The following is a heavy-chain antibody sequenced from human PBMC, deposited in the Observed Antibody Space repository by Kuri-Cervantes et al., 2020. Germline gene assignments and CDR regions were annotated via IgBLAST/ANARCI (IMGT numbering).Heavy chain of an antibody. CDR3: AREKCSGGSCYSGAFDI. D-gene: IGHD2-15*01. CDR1: GFTFSSYA. V-gene: IGHV3-23*01. CDR2: ISGSGGST. Sequence: GGSLRLSCAASGFTFSSYAMSWVRQAPGKGLEWVSAISGSGGSTYYADSVKGRFTISRDNSKNTLYLQMNSLRAEDTAVYYCAREKCSGGSCYSGAFDIWGQGTMVTVSS. J-gene: IGHJ3*02.